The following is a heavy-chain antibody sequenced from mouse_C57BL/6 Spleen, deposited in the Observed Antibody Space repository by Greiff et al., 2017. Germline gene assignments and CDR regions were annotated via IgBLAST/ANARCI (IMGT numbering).Heavy chain of an antibody. V-gene: IGHV6-3*01. Sequence: EVKLVESGGGLVQPGGSMKLSCVASGFTFSNYWMNWVRQSPEKGLEWVAQIRLKSDNYATHYAESVKGRFTISRDDSKSSVYLQMNNLRAEDTGIYYCTGHYGSSYYAMDYWGQGTSVTVSS. J-gene: IGHJ4*01. CDR1: GFTFSNYW. D-gene: IGHD1-1*01. CDR3: TGHYGSSYYAMDY. CDR2: IRLKSDNYAT.